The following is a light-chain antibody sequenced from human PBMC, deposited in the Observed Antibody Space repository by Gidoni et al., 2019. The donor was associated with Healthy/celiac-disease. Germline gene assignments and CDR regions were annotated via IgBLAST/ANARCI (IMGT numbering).Light chain of an antibody. CDR2: AAS. CDR3: QQSYSTPPYT. Sequence: IQMIPSPSSPSASVGDRVTITSRPSQHISSNLNWYQQKPGKAPKLLIYAASSLQSGVPSRFSGSGSGTDFTLTISSLQPEDFATYYCQQSYSTPPYTFGQGTKLEIK. V-gene: IGKV1-39*01. J-gene: IGKJ2*01. CDR1: QHISSN.